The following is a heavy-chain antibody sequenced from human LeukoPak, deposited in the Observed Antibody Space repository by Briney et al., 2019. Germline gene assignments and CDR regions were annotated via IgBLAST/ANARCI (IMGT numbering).Heavy chain of an antibody. Sequence: PGGSLRLSCAASGFTFDDYAMLWVRQAPGKGLEWVSGISWNSGSIGYADSVKGRFTISRDNAKNSLYLQMNSLRAEDTALYYCAKDTKWELPPGNFDYWGQGTLVTVSS. CDR3: AKDTKWELPPGNFDY. D-gene: IGHD1-26*01. J-gene: IGHJ4*02. V-gene: IGHV3-9*01. CDR1: GFTFDDYA. CDR2: ISWNSGSI.